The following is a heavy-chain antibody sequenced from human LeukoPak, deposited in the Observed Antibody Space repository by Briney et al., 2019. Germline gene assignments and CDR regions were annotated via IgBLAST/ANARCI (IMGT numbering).Heavy chain of an antibody. Sequence: PGGSLRLSCAASGFSFSDYYMNWIRQAPGKGLEWVSYSSSSGSSTYYADSVKGRFTISRDNAKNSLYLQMNSLRAEDTAVYYCARDFGYDSSGYGYGAFDIWGQGTMVTVSS. D-gene: IGHD3-22*01. J-gene: IGHJ3*02. CDR3: ARDFGYDSSGYGYGAFDI. V-gene: IGHV3-11*04. CDR1: GFSFSDYY. CDR2: SSSSGSST.